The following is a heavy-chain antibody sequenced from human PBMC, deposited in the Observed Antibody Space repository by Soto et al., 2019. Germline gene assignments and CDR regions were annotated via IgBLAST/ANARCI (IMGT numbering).Heavy chain of an antibody. CDR3: ARGPPLGY. V-gene: IGHV4-30-2*01. CDR1: GGSISSGGYS. J-gene: IGHJ4*02. CDR2: IYHSGST. Sequence: SETLSLTCAVSGGSISSGGYSWSWIRQPPGKGLECIGYIYHSGSTYYSPSLKSRVTISVDRSKNQFSLKLSSVTAADTAGYYCARGPPLGYWGQGTLLTVAS.